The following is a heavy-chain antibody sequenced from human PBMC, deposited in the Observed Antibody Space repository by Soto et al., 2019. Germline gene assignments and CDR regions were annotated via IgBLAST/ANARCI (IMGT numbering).Heavy chain of an antibody. D-gene: IGHD2-15*01. J-gene: IGHJ4*02. CDR2: ISYDGSNK. Sequence: GGSLRLSCAASGFTFSSYGMHWVRQAPGKGLEWVAVISYDGSNKYYADSVKGRFTISRDNSKNTLYLQMNSLRAEDTAVYYCAKDHEVVVAAASGYFDYWGQGT. CDR3: AKDHEVVVAAASGYFDY. CDR1: GFTFSSYG. V-gene: IGHV3-30*18.